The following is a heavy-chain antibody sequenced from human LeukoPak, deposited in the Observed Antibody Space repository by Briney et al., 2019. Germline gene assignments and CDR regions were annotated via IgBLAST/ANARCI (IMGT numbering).Heavy chain of an antibody. CDR2: ISSSSSYI. CDR1: GFTFSSYS. Sequence: GGSLRLSCAASGFTFSSYSMNWVRQAPGKGLEWVSSISSSSSYIYYADSVKGRFTISRDNAKNSLYLQMNSLRAEDTAVYYCAKVGYGDFAWFDPWGQGTLVTVSS. J-gene: IGHJ5*02. V-gene: IGHV3-21*01. CDR3: AKVGYGDFAWFDP. D-gene: IGHD4-17*01.